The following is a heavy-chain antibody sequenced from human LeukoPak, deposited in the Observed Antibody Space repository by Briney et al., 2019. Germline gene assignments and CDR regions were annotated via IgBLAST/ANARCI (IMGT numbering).Heavy chain of an antibody. D-gene: IGHD6-19*01. Sequence: ARSLTLSCAASKFMLSTYWMSWVRHAPGEGLEWVGSMHQDGSEKYYVDSVKGRFTISRDNAKNSLFLQMNSVRYEDTGVYYCARDPSGLEGAGFDCWGQGTLVTVS. CDR1: KFMLSTYW. V-gene: IGHV3-7*01. CDR2: MHQDGSEK. CDR3: ARDPSGLEGAGFDC. J-gene: IGHJ4*02.